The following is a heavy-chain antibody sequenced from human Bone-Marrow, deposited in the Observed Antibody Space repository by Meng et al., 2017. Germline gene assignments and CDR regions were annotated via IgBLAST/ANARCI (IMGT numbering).Heavy chain of an antibody. CDR3: ARPGYGATVAGPDAFDI. V-gene: IGHV5-51*01. J-gene: IGHJ3*02. D-gene: IGHD4-11*01. CDR1: GYSFTSYW. CDR2: IYPGDSDT. Sequence: KVSCKGSGYSFTSYWIAWVRQMPGKGLEWMGIIYPGDSDTRYSPSFQGQVTISADKSISTAYLQWSSLKASDTAMYYCARPGYGATVAGPDAFDIWGQGTMVTVSS.